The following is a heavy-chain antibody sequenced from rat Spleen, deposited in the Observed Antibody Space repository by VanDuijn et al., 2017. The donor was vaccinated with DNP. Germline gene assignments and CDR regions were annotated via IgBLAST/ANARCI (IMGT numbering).Heavy chain of an antibody. CDR2: IDNTGST. CDR3: ARFGPDLDY. D-gene: IGHD3-1*01. V-gene: IGHV3-3*01. J-gene: IGHJ2*01. CDR1: GYSITSSYR. Sequence: EVQLQESGPGLVKPSQSLSLTCSLTGYSITSSYRWTWIRKFPGNKLEWMGYIDNTGSTNYNPSLKSRLSITRDTSRNQFFLQLNSITAEDTATYFCARFGPDLDYWGQGVMVTVSS.